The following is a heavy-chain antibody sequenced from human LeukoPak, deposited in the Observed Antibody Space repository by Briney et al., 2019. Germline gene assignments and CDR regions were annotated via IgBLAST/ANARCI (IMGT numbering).Heavy chain of an antibody. D-gene: IGHD3-22*01. Sequence: GASVKVSCKASGYTFTSYDINWVRQATGQGLEWMGWMNPNSGNTGYAQKFQGRVTMTRNTSISTAYMELSGLRSEDTAVYYCARDAYYYDSSGYFSWFDPWGQGTLVTVSS. V-gene: IGHV1-8*01. J-gene: IGHJ5*02. CDR3: ARDAYYYDSSGYFSWFDP. CDR1: GYTFTSYD. CDR2: MNPNSGNT.